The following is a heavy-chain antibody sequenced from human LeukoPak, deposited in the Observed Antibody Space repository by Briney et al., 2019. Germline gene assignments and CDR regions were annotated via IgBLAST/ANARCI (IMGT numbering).Heavy chain of an antibody. CDR2: INHSGST. Sequence: PSETLSLTCAVYGGSFSGYYWSWIRQPPGKGLEWIGEINHSGSTNYNPSLKSRVTISVDTSKNQFSLKLSSVTAADTAVYYCAERGYSGYDNQRYYYYGMDVWGKGTTVTVSP. J-gene: IGHJ6*04. V-gene: IGHV4-34*01. D-gene: IGHD5-12*01. CDR3: AERGYSGYDNQRYYYYGMDV. CDR1: GGSFSGYY.